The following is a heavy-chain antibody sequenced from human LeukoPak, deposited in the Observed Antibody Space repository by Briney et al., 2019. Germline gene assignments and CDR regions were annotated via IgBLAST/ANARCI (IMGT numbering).Heavy chain of an antibody. CDR2: ISYDGSNK. CDR3: AKGRYYDSSGPPEFDY. V-gene: IGHV3-30*18. Sequence: PGGSLRLSCAASGFTVSTNCMTWVRQAPGKGLEWVAVISYDGSNKYYADSVKGRFTISRDNSKNTLYLQMNSLRAEDTAVYYCAKGRYYDSSGPPEFDYWGQGTLVTVSS. J-gene: IGHJ4*02. D-gene: IGHD3-22*01. CDR1: GFTVSTNC.